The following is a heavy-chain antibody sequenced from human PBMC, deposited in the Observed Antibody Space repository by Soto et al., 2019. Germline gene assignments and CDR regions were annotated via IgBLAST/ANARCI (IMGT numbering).Heavy chain of an antibody. CDR1: GGSISSSSYY. Sequence: SETLSLTCTVSGGSISSSSYYWGWIRQPPGKGLEWIGSIYYSGSTYYNPSLKSRVTISVDTSKNQFSLKLSSVTAADTTVYYCARDKRITIFGVVIEGDPTDYYGMDVWGQGTTVTVSS. V-gene: IGHV4-39*07. J-gene: IGHJ6*02. CDR3: ARDKRITIFGVVIEGDPTDYYGMDV. D-gene: IGHD3-3*01. CDR2: IYYSGST.